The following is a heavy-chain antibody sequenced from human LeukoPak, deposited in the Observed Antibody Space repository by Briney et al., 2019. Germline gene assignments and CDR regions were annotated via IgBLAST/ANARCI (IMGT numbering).Heavy chain of an antibody. V-gene: IGHV1-18*01. D-gene: IGHD3-3*01. Sequence: ASVKVSCKASGYTFNSYGISWERQAPGQGLEWMGWISNGDTNYAQKLQGRVTMTTDTSTSTAYMELRSLRSDDTAVYYCARDLLLGVAFDYWGQGSLVTVSS. CDR2: ISNGDT. J-gene: IGHJ4*02. CDR3: ARDLLLGVAFDY. CDR1: GYTFNSYG.